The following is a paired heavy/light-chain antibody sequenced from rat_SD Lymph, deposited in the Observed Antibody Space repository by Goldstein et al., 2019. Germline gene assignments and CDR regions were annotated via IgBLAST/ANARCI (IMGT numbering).Light chain of an antibody. CDR3: LQLTSTPLT. CDR1: SSVNY. V-gene: IGKV4S13*01. CDR2: YTS. J-gene: IGKJ5*01. Sequence: EIVLTQSPTTMAASPGEKVTLTCLASSSVNYIYWYQQKSSASPKLLIYYTSSLASGVPDRFSGSGSGTSYSLTISSMEAEDAAIYYCLQLTSTPLTFGSGTKLEIK.
Heavy chain of an antibody. J-gene: IGHJ1*01. CDR3: ARIADNWDPVYWYFDF. Sequence: QVTLKESGPGILQPSQTLSLTCTFSGFSLSTYGMGVGWIRQPSGKGLEWLANIWWDDDKYYNPSLKNRLTISKDTSNNQAFLKITNVDTADTATYYCARIADNWDPVYWYFDFWGPGTMVTVSS. V-gene: IGHV8-20*01. CDR1: GFSLSTYGMG. D-gene: IGHD5-1*01. CDR2: IWWDDDK.